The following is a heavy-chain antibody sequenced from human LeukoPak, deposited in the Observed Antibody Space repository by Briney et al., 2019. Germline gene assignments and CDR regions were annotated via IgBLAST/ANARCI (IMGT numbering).Heavy chain of an antibody. CDR1: GGSVSFYY. D-gene: IGHD3-10*01. V-gene: IGHV4-59*02. J-gene: IGHJ6*02. CDR2: IYYSGST. CDR3: ARDARGSSYLDV. Sequence: PSETLSLTCTVSGGSVSFYYWSWIRQPPGKGLEWIGYIYYSGSTNYNPSLKSRVTISVDTSKNQFSLKVSSVTAADTAVYYCARDARGSSYLDVWGQGTPVTVS.